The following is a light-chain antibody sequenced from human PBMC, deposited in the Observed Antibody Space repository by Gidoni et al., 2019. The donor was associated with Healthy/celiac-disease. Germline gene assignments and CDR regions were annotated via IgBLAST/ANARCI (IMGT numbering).Light chain of an antibody. V-gene: IGLV3-21*02. CDR3: QVWDSSSDHPYV. Sequence: MMCGGNNIGSKSVHWYQQKPGQAPVLVVYDDSSRPSGIPERFSGSNSGNTATLTISRVEAGDEADYYCQVWDSSSDHPYVFGTGTKVTVL. J-gene: IGLJ1*01. CDR1: NIGSKS. CDR2: DDS.